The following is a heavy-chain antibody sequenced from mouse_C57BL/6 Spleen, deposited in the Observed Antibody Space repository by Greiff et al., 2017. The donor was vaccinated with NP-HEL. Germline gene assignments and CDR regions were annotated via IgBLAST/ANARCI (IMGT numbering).Heavy chain of an antibody. D-gene: IGHD2-2*01. J-gene: IGHJ4*01. CDR1: GYTFTSYW. V-gene: IGHV1-64*01. Sequence: QVQLQQPGAELVKPGASVKLSCKASGYTFTSYWMHWVTQRPGQGLEWIGMIHPNSGSTNYNEKFKSKATLTVDKSSSTAYMQLSSLTSEDSAVYYCARWLPNYYAMDYWGQGTSVTVSS. CDR3: ARWLPNYYAMDY. CDR2: IHPNSGST.